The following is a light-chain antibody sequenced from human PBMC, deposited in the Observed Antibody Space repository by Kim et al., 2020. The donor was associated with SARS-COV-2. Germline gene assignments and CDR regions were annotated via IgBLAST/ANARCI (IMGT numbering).Light chain of an antibody. J-gene: IGLJ2*01. CDR2: END. V-gene: IGLV1-51*01. CDR3: ATWDTSLSNVV. Sequence: QTFTISDAGSNSTIASNFVSWYQCVPGIAPKPLSFENDQRNSEIPDRFCASKSGTSATLDITGLQTGAEADYYYATWDTSLSNVVFGEGTKLTVL. CDR1: NSTIASNF.